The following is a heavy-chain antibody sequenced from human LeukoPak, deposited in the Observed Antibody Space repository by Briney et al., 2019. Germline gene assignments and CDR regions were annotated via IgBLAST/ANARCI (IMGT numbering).Heavy chain of an antibody. J-gene: IGHJ4*02. D-gene: IGHD1-26*01. CDR3: AKGDTTWELPHDY. CDR2: ISGSGGST. V-gene: IGHV3-23*01. Sequence: GGSLRLSCAASRFTFSSYAMTWVRQAPGKGPEWVSSISGSGGSTSYADSVEGRFTISRDNSKNTLYLQMNSLRVEDTAVYYCAKGDTTWELPHDYWGQGTLVTVSS. CDR1: RFTFSSYA.